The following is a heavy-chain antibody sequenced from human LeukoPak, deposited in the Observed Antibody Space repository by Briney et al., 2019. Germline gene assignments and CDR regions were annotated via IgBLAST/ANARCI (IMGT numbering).Heavy chain of an antibody. Sequence: GESLKISCQASGYSFTSYWIAWVRQMPGKGLEWMGIIYLGDSDTRYNPSFQGQVTISADKSINTAYLQWSSLKASDTAMYYCATHQRDYGGNSGRRWFDPWGQGTLVTVSS. J-gene: IGHJ5*02. D-gene: IGHD4-23*01. V-gene: IGHV5-51*01. CDR2: IYLGDSDT. CDR1: GYSFTSYW. CDR3: ATHQRDYGGNSGRRWFDP.